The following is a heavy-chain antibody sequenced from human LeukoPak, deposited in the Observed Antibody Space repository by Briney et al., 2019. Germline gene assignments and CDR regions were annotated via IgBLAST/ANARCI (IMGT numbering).Heavy chain of an antibody. J-gene: IGHJ3*01. V-gene: IGHV3-33*01. Sequence: GGSLRLSCAVSGFTFSSYGMHWFRQAPGEGLEWVAVIWSDGTKRYYADSVKGRFTISRDNSKNTLYLQMNTMRAEDTAVYYCARDDAGIGNAFDVWGQGTMVTVSS. CDR1: GFTFSSYG. CDR2: IWSDGTKR. CDR3: ARDDAGIGNAFDV.